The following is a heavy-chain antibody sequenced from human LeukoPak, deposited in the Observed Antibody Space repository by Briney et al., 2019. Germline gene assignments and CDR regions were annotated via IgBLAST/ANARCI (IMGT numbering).Heavy chain of an antibody. D-gene: IGHD3-3*01. CDR2: ISGSGGST. CDR1: GFTFSSYA. J-gene: IGHJ4*02. Sequence: GGSLRLSCAASGFTFSSYAMSWVRQAPGKGLEWVSAISGSGGSTYYADSVKGRFTISRDNSKRTLFLQMNSLRAEDTAFYYCAKAELGVDTFFDYWGQGTLATVSS. V-gene: IGHV3-23*01. CDR3: AKAELGVDTFFDY.